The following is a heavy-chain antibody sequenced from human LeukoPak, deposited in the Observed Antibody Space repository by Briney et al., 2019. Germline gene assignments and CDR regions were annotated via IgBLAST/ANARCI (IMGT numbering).Heavy chain of an antibody. CDR3: ARWGRSAVAGTSPY. Sequence: GGSLRLSCVASGCTFSSYWMTWVRQAPGKGLEWVANIRQDGSEKYYVDSVKGRFTVSREHDKNSVYLQMNAAGTAVSAAYYCARWGRSAVAGTSPYWGQGTLVTVSS. CDR1: GCTFSSYW. D-gene: IGHD6-19*01. CDR2: IRQDGSEK. V-gene: IGHV3-7*03. J-gene: IGHJ4*02.